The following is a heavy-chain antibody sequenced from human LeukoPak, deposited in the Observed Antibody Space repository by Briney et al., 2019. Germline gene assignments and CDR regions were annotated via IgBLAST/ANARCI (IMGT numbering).Heavy chain of an antibody. CDR3: ALTYYYGSGSYN. CDR2: IRSRAYGGTT. D-gene: IGHD3-10*01. CDR1: GLAFADYS. Sequence: GGSPTLSCTASGLAFADYSISWFRQAPGKGPEWVAFIRSRAYGGTTEYAASVEGRFTSSRDDSRHIAYLQMNSLKTEDTAVYFCALTYYYGSGSYNWGLGTLVTVSS. V-gene: IGHV3-49*03. J-gene: IGHJ4*02.